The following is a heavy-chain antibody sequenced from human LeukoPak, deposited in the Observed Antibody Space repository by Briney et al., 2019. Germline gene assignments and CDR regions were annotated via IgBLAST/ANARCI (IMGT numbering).Heavy chain of an antibody. CDR1: GFTFSSYS. CDR2: ISSSSSYI. CDR3: ARGAKLAGTIDY. D-gene: IGHD1-14*01. V-gene: IGHV3-21*01. Sequence: GGSLRLSCAASGFTFSSYSMNWVRQAPGKGLEWVSSISSSSSYIYYADSVKGRFTISRDNAKNSLYLQMNSLRAEDTAVYYCARGAKLAGTIDYWGQGTLVTVSS. J-gene: IGHJ4*02.